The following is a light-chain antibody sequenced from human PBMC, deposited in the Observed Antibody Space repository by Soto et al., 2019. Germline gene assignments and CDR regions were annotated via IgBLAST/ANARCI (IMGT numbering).Light chain of an antibody. Sequence: EIVLTQSPGTLSLSPGESATLSCRASQSVSSNYLAWYQQRPGQAPRLLIYGASSRATGIPDRFSGSGSGTYFILTINRLEPEDFAVYYCQQYGRSPLTFGPGTKVDI. J-gene: IGKJ3*01. V-gene: IGKV3-20*01. CDR3: QQYGRSPLT. CDR1: QSVSSNY. CDR2: GAS.